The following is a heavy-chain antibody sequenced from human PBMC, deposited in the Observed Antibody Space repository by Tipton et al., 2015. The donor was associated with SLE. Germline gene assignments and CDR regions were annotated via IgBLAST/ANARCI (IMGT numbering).Heavy chain of an antibody. Sequence: TLSLTCTVPGGSISSGGYYWSWIRQHPGKGLEWIGYIYYSGSTYYNPSLKSRVTISVDTSKNQFSLKLSSVTAADTAVYYCANNKRVGSYFDYWGQGTLVTVSS. J-gene: IGHJ4*02. CDR3: ANNKRVGSYFDY. CDR1: GGSISSGGYY. V-gene: IGHV4-31*03. CDR2: IYYSGST. D-gene: IGHD3-10*01.